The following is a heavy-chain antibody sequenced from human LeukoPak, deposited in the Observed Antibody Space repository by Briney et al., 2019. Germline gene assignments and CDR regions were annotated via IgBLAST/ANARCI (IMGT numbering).Heavy chain of an antibody. CDR2: IKQDGSEK. CDR1: GFTFSSYW. D-gene: IGHD2-15*01. CDR3: AREGGDCSGGSCYVENFDY. V-gene: IGHV3-7*01. J-gene: IGHJ4*02. Sequence: GGSLRLSCAASGFTFSSYWMSWVRQAPGKGLEWVANIKQDGSEKYYVDSVKGRFTISRDNAKNSLYLQMNSLRAEDTAVYYCAREGGDCSGGSCYVENFDYWGQGTLVTVSS.